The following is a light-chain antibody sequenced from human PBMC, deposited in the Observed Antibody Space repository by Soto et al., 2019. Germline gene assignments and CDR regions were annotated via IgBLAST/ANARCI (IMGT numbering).Light chain of an antibody. CDR3: QQYYSYLIT. CDR1: QGISSY. J-gene: IGKJ5*01. Sequence: AIRMTQSPSSFSASTGDRVTITCRARQGISSYLAWYQQKPGKAPKLLIYAASTLQSGVPSRFSGSGSGTDFTLTISCLQSEDFATYYCQQYYSYLITFGQGTRLEIK. CDR2: AAS. V-gene: IGKV1-8*01.